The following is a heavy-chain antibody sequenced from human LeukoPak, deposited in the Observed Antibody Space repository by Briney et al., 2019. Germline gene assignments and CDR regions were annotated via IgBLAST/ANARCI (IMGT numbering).Heavy chain of an antibody. CDR1: GSTFSNYW. CDR2: IHQHGNEK. V-gene: IGHV3-7*01. D-gene: IGHD2-8*01. CDR3: ATLNGPLFEY. Sequence: GGSLRLSCAASGSTFSNYWMSWVRQAPGKGLEWVASIHQHGNEKYFVDSVRGRFTISRDNAKNSLYLQMSSLRAEDTAVYYCATLNGPLFEYWGQGTLVTVSS. J-gene: IGHJ4*02.